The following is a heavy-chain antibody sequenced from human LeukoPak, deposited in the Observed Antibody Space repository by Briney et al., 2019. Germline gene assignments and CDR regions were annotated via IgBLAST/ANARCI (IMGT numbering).Heavy chain of an antibody. CDR2: IYYSGST. J-gene: IGHJ4*02. D-gene: IGHD3-22*01. CDR3: ARVGSVVVITSGYYFDY. CDR1: GGSIGSSTYY. Sequence: SETLSLTCTVSGGSIGSSTYYWVWIRQPPGKGLEWIGSIYYSGSTYYNPSLKSRVTISVDTSKNQFSLKLSSVTAADTTVYYCARVGSVVVITSGYYFDYWGQGTLVTVSS. V-gene: IGHV4-39*07.